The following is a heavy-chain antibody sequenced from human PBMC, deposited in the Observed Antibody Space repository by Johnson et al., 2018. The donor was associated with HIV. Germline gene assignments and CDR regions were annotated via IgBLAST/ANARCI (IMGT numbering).Heavy chain of an antibody. CDR3: ARDGGYCSSTSCFRHWASAFDI. D-gene: IGHD2-2*01. CDR2: ISYDGSNQ. J-gene: IGHJ3*02. Sequence: QMLLVESGGGLIQPGRSLRVSCGASGFTFSSHDMHWVRQAPGKGLEWVAVISYDGSNQYCADSVKGRFTISRDNSKNTLYLQMNSLRAEDTAVYYCARDGGYCSSTSCFRHWASAFDIWGQGTMVTVSS. V-gene: IGHV3-30*03. CDR1: GFTFSSHD.